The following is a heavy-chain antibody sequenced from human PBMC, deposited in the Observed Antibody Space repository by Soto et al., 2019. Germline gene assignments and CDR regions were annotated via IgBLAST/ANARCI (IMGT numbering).Heavy chain of an antibody. CDR1: GGSISSSSYY. D-gene: IGHD6-19*01. CDR3: ARPGQDSGGWYDVWYFDL. CDR2: IYYSGST. V-gene: IGHV4-39*01. Sequence: QLQLQESGPGLVKPSETLSLTCTVSGGSISSSSYYWGWIRQPPGKGLEWIGSIYYSGSTYYNPSLKFRVTLPVDPSNNPFSLKLSSVTAADTAVYYCARPGQDSGGWYDVWYFDLWGRGTLVTVSS. J-gene: IGHJ2*01.